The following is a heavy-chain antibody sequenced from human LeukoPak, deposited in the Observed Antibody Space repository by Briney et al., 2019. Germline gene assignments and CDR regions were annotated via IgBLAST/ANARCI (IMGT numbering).Heavy chain of an antibody. CDR2: INPSGGST. V-gene: IGHV1-46*01. D-gene: IGHD3-16*02. CDR3: AREGPRGITFGGVIVPRALSYWYFDL. Sequence: ASVKVSCKASGYTFTGYYMHWVRQAPGQGLEWMGIINPSGGSTSYAQKFQGRVTMTRDTSTSTVYMELSSLRSEDTAVYYCAREGPRGITFGGVIVPRALSYWYFDLWGRGTLVTVSS. CDR1: GYTFTGYY. J-gene: IGHJ2*01.